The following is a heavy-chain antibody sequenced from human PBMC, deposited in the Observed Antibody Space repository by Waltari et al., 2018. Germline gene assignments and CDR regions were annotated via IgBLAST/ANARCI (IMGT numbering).Heavy chain of an antibody. V-gene: IGHV3-74*01. Sequence: EVQLVESGGGLVQPGGSLRLSCAASGLSFSTYWVHWVRQGQGKRLVWGARINGDESTTNIADGVKGRFTVSRANAKNTLYLQMNSLGAEDTAVYYCAAPHSTSWYVSDYWGQGALVTVSA. CDR2: INGDESTT. CDR1: GLSFSTYW. D-gene: IGHD2-2*01. J-gene: IGHJ4*02. CDR3: AAPHSTSWYVSDY.